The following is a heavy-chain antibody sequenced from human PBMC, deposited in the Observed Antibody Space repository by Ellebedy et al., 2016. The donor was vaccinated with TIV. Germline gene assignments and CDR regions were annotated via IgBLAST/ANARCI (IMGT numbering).Heavy chain of an antibody. D-gene: IGHD3-10*01. V-gene: IGHV1-69*13. J-gene: IGHJ4*02. CDR1: GYTFTSYD. CDR2: IIPIFGTA. CDR3: ARDGGLGFGELLEANY. Sequence: SVKVSXXASGYTFTSYDINWVRQAPGQGLEWMGGIIPIFGTANYAQKFQGRVTITADESTSTAYMELSSLRSEDTAVYYCARDGGLGFGELLEANYWGQGTLVTVSS.